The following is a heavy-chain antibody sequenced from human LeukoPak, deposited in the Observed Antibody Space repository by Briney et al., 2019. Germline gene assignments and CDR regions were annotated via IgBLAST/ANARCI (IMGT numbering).Heavy chain of an antibody. J-gene: IGHJ4*02. CDR2: IYYSGST. D-gene: IGHD3-10*01. CDR3: ARLVRGLRYFDY. CDR1: GGSISSSSYY. Sequence: NPSETLSLTCTVSGGSISSSSYYWGWIRQPPGKGLEWIGSIYYSGSTYYNPSLKSRVTISVDTSKNQFSLKLSSVTAADTAVYYCARLVRGLRYFDYWGQGTLVIVSS. V-gene: IGHV4-39*01.